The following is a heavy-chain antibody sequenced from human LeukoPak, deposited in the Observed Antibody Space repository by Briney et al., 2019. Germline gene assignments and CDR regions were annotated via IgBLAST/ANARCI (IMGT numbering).Heavy chain of an antibody. D-gene: IGHD1-26*01. Sequence: GGSLRLSCAASGFTVSSNYMSWVRQAPGKGLEWVAVISYDGSNKYYADSVKGRFTISRDNSKNTLYLQMNSLRADDTAVYYCARDPSIVGATRPLDYWGQGTLVTVSS. CDR3: ARDPSIVGATRPLDY. CDR1: GFTVSSNY. J-gene: IGHJ4*02. V-gene: IGHV3-30-3*01. CDR2: ISYDGSNK.